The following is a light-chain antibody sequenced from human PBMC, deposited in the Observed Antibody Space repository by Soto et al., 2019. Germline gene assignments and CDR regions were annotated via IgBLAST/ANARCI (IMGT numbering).Light chain of an antibody. V-gene: IGKV1-9*01. CDR1: QGISSY. J-gene: IGKJ2*01. Sequence: DIQLTQSPSFLSASVGDRVTITCRASQGISSYLAWYQQKPGKAPKLLIYAASTLHTGVPSRFSGSGSGTEFTLTISSLQPEDFATYYCQQLNTYPMYTFGQGTKLEIK. CDR3: QQLNTYPMYT. CDR2: AAS.